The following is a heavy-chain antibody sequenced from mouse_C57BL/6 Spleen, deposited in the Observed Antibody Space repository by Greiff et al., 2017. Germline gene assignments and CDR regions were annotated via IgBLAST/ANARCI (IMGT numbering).Heavy chain of an antibody. Sequence: QVQLQQPGAELVKPGASVKLSCKASGYTFTSYWMHWVKQRPGQGLEWIGMIHPNSGSTNYNEKFKSKATLTVDKSSSTAYMPLSSLTSEDSAVYYCARNPLTTVVGPYYFDYWGQGTTLTVSS. CDR1: GYTFTSYW. V-gene: IGHV1-64*01. CDR2: IHPNSGST. J-gene: IGHJ2*01. CDR3: ARNPLTTVVGPYYFDY. D-gene: IGHD1-1*01.